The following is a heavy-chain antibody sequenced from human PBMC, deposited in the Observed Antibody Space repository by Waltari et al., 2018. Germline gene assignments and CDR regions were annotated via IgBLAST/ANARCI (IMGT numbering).Heavy chain of an antibody. CDR1: GFTFSSYE. J-gene: IGHJ4*02. CDR2: ISSSGSTI. V-gene: IGHV3-48*03. Sequence: EVQLVESGGGLVQPGGSLSISCAASGFTFSSYEMNWVRKAPGKGLEWVSYISSSGSTIYYADSVKGRFTISRDNAKNSLYLQMNSLRAEDTAVYYCASDFWSGYKIFDYWGQGTLVTVSS. CDR3: ASDFWSGYKIFDY. D-gene: IGHD3-3*01.